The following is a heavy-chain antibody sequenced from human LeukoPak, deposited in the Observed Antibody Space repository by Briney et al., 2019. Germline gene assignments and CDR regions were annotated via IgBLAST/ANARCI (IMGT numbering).Heavy chain of an antibody. CDR2: IIPIFGTA. CDR3: ARDTLTKLRLNYYYYYMDV. D-gene: IGHD4-17*01. Sequence: SVKVSRKASGGTFSRYAIRWVRQAPGQGLEWMGGIIPIFGTAHYAQMFQGRVTITADQSTSTAHKELSSLRSEDTAVYYWARDTLTKLRLNYYYYYMDVWGKGTTVTVSS. CDR1: GGTFSRYA. J-gene: IGHJ6*03. V-gene: IGHV1-69*13.